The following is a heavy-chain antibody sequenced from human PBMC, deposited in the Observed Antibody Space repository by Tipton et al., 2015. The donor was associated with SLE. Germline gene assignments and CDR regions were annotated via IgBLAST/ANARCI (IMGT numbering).Heavy chain of an antibody. V-gene: IGHV4-4*07. CDR1: GGSISSYY. Sequence: TLSLTCTVSGGSISSYYWSWIRQPAGKGLEWIGSIYHSGSTYYNPSLKSRVTISVDTSKNQFSLKLSSVTAADTAVYYCARPRGYCSGGSCPGYFDYWGQGTLVTVSS. J-gene: IGHJ4*02. D-gene: IGHD2-15*01. CDR3: ARPRGYCSGGSCPGYFDY. CDR2: IYHSGST.